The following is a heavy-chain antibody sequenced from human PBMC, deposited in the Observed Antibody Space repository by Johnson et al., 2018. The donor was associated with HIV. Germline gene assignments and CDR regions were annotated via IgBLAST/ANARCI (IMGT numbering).Heavy chain of an antibody. Sequence: QVQLVESGGGVVQPGGSLRLSCAASGFTFSSYAMHWVRQAPGKGLEWVAVISYDGSNKYYADSVKGRFTISRDNSKNTLYLQMNSLRAEDTAVYYCARVGRLPSTFDIWGQGTMVTVSS. J-gene: IGHJ3*02. V-gene: IGHV3-30*04. D-gene: IGHD3-16*01. CDR1: GFTFSSYA. CDR3: ARVGRLPSTFDI. CDR2: ISYDGSNK.